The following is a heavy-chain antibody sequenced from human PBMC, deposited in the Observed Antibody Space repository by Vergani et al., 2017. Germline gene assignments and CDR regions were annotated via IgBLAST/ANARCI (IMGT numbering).Heavy chain of an antibody. D-gene: IGHD2-2*02. CDR1: GYTFTGYY. Sequence: QVQLVQSGAEVKKPGASVKVSCKTSGYTFTGYYMHWVRQAPGQGLEWMGWINPNSGGTNYAQKFQGRVTMTRDTSISTAYMELSRLRSDDTAVYYCASLGYCSSTSCYTRVFDYWGQGTLVTVSS. V-gene: IGHV1-2*02. CDR2: INPNSGGT. J-gene: IGHJ4*02. CDR3: ASLGYCSSTSCYTRVFDY.